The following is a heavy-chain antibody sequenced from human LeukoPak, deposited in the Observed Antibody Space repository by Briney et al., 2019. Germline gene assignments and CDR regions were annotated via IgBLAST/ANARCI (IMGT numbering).Heavy chain of an antibody. J-gene: IGHJ1*01. CDR3: ARGFYYGSGSSQH. V-gene: IGHV4-34*01. CDR2: INHSGRT. D-gene: IGHD3-10*01. Sequence: SETLSLTCAVYGESFSGYYWNWIRQPPGKGLEWIGEINHSGRTNYNPSLKSRVTISVDTSKNQSSLKLSSVTAADTAVYYCARGFYYGSGSSQHWGQGTLVTVSS. CDR1: GESFSGYY.